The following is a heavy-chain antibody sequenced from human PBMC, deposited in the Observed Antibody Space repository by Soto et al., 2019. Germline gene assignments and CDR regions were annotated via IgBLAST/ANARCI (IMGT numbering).Heavy chain of an antibody. CDR2: INHSGST. J-gene: IGHJ6*02. CDR3: ARGFPTTVTTTPHSHLAYGMDF. V-gene: IGHV4-34*01. CDR1: GGSFSGYY. Sequence: QVQLQQWGAGLLKPSETLSLTCAVYGGSFSGYYWSWIRQPPGKGLAWIGEINHSGSTNYNPSLKSRVTISVDTSKNQFSLKLSSVTAADTAVYYCARGFPTTVTTTPHSHLAYGMDFWGQGTTVTVSS. D-gene: IGHD4-17*01.